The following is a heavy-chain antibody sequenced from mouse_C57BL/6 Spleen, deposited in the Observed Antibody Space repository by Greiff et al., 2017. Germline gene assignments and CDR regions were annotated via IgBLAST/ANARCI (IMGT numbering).Heavy chain of an antibody. D-gene: IGHD2-3*01. J-gene: IGHJ1*03. Sequence: EVQRVESGGGLVKPGGSLKLSCAASGFTFSDYGMHWVRQAPEKGLEWVAYISSGSSTIYYADTVKGRFTISRDNAKNTLFLQMTSLRSEDTAMYYCARGDGYYFWNFDVWGTGTTVTVSS. V-gene: IGHV5-17*01. CDR1: GFTFSDYG. CDR2: ISSGSSTI. CDR3: ARGDGYYFWNFDV.